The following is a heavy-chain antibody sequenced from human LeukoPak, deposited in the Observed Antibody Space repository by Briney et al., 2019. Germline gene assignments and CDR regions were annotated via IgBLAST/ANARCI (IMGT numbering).Heavy chain of an antibody. Sequence: GGSLRLSCAASGFTFSSYWMSWVRQAPGKGLEWVANIKQDGSEKYYVDSVKGRFTISRDNAKNSLYLQMNSLRAEDTAVYYCARPNLPSYGDPTWDYWGQGTLVTVSS. CDR3: ARPNLPSYGDPTWDY. V-gene: IGHV3-7*01. CDR2: IKQDGSEK. D-gene: IGHD4-17*01. J-gene: IGHJ4*02. CDR1: GFTFSSYW.